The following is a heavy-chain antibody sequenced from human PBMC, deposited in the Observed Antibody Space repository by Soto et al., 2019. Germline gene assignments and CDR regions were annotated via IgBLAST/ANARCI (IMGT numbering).Heavy chain of an antibody. V-gene: IGHV3-30-3*01. CDR2: ICSGGSNN. CDR1: GFTFNTYA. Sequence: GGSLRLSCAASGFTFNTYAMYWVRQAPGKGLEWVAVICSGGSNNYYTDSVKGRFTISRDNAKNSLYLQMNSLRAEDTAVYYCARDCGGDCWIDTNWFDPWGQGTLVTVSS. D-gene: IGHD2-21*02. CDR3: ARDCGGDCWIDTNWFDP. J-gene: IGHJ5*02.